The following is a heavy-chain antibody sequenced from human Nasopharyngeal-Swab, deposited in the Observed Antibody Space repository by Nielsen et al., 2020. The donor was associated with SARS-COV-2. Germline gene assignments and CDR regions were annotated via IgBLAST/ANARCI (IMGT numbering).Heavy chain of an antibody. V-gene: IGHV3-74*01. Sequence: GGSLRLSCAASGFTFSSYWMHWVRQAPGKGLVWVSRINSDGSSTSYADSVKGRFTISRDNAKNTLYLQMNSLRAEDTAVYYCARGGLGDFWRGKGACYDILTGYYYLYYYYYGMDVWGQGTTVTVSS. CDR1: GFTFSSYW. CDR3: ARGGLGDFWRGKGACYDILTGYYYLYYYYYGMDV. D-gene: IGHD3-9*01. CDR2: INSDGSST. J-gene: IGHJ6*02.